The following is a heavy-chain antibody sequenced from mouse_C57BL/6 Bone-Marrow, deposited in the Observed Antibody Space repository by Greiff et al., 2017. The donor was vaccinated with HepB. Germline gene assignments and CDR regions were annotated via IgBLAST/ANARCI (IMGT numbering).Heavy chain of an antibody. D-gene: IGHD2-4*01. J-gene: IGHJ4*01. V-gene: IGHV1-69*01. CDR2: IDPSDSYT. Sequence: QVHVKQPGAELVMPGASVKLSCKASGYTFTSYWMHWVKQRPGQGLEWIGEIDPSDSYTNYNQKFKGKSTLTVDKSSSTAYMQLSSLTSEDSAVYYCAAMITTLMDYWGQGTSVTVSS. CDR1: GYTFTSYW. CDR3: AAMITTLMDY.